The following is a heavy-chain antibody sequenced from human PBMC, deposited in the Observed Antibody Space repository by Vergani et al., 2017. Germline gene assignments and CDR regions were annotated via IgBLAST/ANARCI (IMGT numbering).Heavy chain of an antibody. D-gene: IGHD6-13*01. Sequence: QVQLVESGGGVVQPGRSLRLSCAASGFTFSSYAMHWVRQAPGKGLEWVAVISYDGSNKYYADSVKGRFTISRDNSKTTLYLQMNSLRAEDTAVYYCAKGVEQLVLGLYYYYYGMDVWGQGTTVTVSS. CDR3: AKGVEQLVLGLYYYYYGMDV. CDR2: ISYDGSNK. CDR1: GFTFSSYA. V-gene: IGHV3-30-3*01. J-gene: IGHJ6*02.